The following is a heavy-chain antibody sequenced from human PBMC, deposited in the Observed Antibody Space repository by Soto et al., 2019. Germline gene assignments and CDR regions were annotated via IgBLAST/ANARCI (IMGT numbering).Heavy chain of an antibody. D-gene: IGHD6-19*01. J-gene: IGHJ4*02. CDR2: IYYSGST. CDR3: ARDRPVSGGWYDY. Sequence: SETLSLTCTVSGGSISSGDYYWSWIRQPPGKGLEWIGYIYYSGSTYYNPSLKSRVTISVDTSKNQFSLKLSSVTAADTAVYYCARDRPVSGGWYDYWGQGTLVTVSS. V-gene: IGHV4-30-4*01. CDR1: GGSISSGDYY.